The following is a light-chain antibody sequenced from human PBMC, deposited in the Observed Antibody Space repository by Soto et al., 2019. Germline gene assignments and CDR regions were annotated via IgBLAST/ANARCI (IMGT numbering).Light chain of an antibody. CDR2: WAS. V-gene: IGKV4-1*01. Sequence: DIVMTQSPDSLAVSLGERATINCKSSQSILYSSNNKNYLAWYQQKPGQPPKLLIYWASTRESGVPDRFSGSGSGTDFTLAISSLQAEDVAVYYCQQYHTSPRTFGQGTKVEI. CDR3: QQYHTSPRT. CDR1: QSILYSSNNKNY. J-gene: IGKJ1*01.